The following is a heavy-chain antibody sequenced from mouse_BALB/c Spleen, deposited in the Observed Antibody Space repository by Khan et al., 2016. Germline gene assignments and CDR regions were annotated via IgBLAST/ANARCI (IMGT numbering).Heavy chain of an antibody. CDR3: AKYGSSYWYFDV. V-gene: IGHV14-3*02. D-gene: IGHD1-1*01. CDR2: IDPANGNT. Sequence: VQLQQSGAELVKPGASVKLSCTATGFNIKDTYMHWVKQRPEQGLEWIGRIDPANGNTKYDPKFQGKATITADTSSNTAYLQRSSLTAEDTAVYYCAKYGSSYWYFDVWGAGTTVTVSS. J-gene: IGHJ1*01. CDR1: GFNIKDTY.